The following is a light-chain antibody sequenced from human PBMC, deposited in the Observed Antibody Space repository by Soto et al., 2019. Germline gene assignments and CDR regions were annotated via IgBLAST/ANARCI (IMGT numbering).Light chain of an antibody. Sequence: QSALTQPASVSGSPGQSITISCTGASSDMWGNNYVSWYQHYPGKAPKLMICDVSNRPSGVSDRFSGSKSGNTASLTISGLQAEDEDDYYCSAFTGTTYVFGTGTKVTVL. CDR1: SSDMWGNNY. CDR3: SAFTGTTYV. CDR2: DVS. J-gene: IGLJ1*01. V-gene: IGLV2-14*03.